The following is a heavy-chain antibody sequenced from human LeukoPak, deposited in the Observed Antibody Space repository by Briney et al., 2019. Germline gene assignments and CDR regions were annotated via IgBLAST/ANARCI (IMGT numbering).Heavy chain of an antibody. CDR1: GGSFSGYY. V-gene: IGHV4-34*01. Sequence: SETLSLTCAVYGGSFSGYYWSWIRQPPRKGREWIGEINHSGSTNYNTSLKSRVTISVDTSKNQFSLKLSSVTAADTAVYYCARGSKSRGGMDVWGKGTTVTVSS. D-gene: IGHD2-2*01. CDR3: ARGSKSRGGMDV. CDR2: INHSGST. J-gene: IGHJ6*04.